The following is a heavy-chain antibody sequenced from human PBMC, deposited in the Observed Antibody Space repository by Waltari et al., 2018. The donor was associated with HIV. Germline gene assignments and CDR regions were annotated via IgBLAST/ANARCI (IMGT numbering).Heavy chain of an antibody. CDR3: AKDMGIFYAYGMDV. J-gene: IGHJ6*02. CDR1: GFKFGNYA. Sequence: EAQLVESGGGSVQPGRSLRLSCAASGFKFGNYAMNWVRQAPGKALVGVSGISWNSGNIEYADSVKGRFTISRDNGKNSLYLQRNSLRSEDTGLYYCAKDMGIFYAYGMDVWGQGTAVTVSS. CDR2: ISWNSGNI. V-gene: IGHV3-9*01. D-gene: IGHD2-8*01.